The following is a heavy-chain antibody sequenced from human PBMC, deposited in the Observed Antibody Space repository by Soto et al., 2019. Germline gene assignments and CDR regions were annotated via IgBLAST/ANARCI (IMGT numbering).Heavy chain of an antibody. CDR2: ISGSGGST. D-gene: IGHD3-3*01. V-gene: IGHV3-23*01. CDR3: AKEPRVLRFLEWLLFDYFDY. Sequence: PGGSLRLSCAASGFTFSSYAMSWVRQAPGKGLEWVSAISGSGGSTYYADSVKGRFTISRDNSKNTLYLQMNSLRAEDTAVYYCAKEPRVLRFLEWLLFDYFDYWGQGTLVTVSS. J-gene: IGHJ4*02. CDR1: GFTFSSYA.